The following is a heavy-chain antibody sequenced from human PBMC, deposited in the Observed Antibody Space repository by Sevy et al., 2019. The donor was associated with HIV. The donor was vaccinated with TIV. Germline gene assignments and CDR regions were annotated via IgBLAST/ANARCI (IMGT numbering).Heavy chain of an antibody. V-gene: IGHV3-30*18. Sequence: GGSLRLSCAASGFTFRSYGMHWVRQAPGKGLEWVAVISNDGGNQYYADSVKGRFTISRDNSKNPVYLQMNSLRAEDTAVYYCAKDVSDGYNYFLDFWGQGALVTVSS. CDR3: AKDVSDGYNYFLDF. CDR2: ISNDGGNQ. D-gene: IGHD5-12*01. CDR1: GFTFRSYG. J-gene: IGHJ4*02.